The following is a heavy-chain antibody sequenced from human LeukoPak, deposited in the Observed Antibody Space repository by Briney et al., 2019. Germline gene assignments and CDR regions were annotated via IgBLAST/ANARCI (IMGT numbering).Heavy chain of an antibody. J-gene: IGHJ4*02. CDR1: GFTFSSYS. CDR2: ISSSSSYI. D-gene: IGHD3-22*01. V-gene: IGHV3-21*01. Sequence: GGSLRLSCAASGFTFSSYSMNWVRQAPGKGLEWVSSISSSSSYIYYADSVKGRFTMSRDNAKNSLYLQMNSLRAEDTAVYYCARVGYDSSGYLDYWGQGTLVTVSS. CDR3: ARVGYDSSGYLDY.